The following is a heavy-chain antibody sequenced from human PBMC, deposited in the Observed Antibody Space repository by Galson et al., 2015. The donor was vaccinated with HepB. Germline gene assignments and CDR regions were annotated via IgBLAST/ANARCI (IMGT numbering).Heavy chain of an antibody. V-gene: IGHV1-18*04. J-gene: IGHJ4*02. CDR1: GYTFTCYG. CDR3: ARGYCSGGSCYSEYYFDY. D-gene: IGHD2-15*01. CDR2: ISAYNGNT. Sequence: SVKVSCKASGYTFTCYGISWVRQAPGQGLEWMGWISAYNGNTNYAQKLQGRVTMTTDTSTSTAYMELRSLRSDDTAVYYCARGYCSGGSCYSEYYFDYWGQGTLVTVSS.